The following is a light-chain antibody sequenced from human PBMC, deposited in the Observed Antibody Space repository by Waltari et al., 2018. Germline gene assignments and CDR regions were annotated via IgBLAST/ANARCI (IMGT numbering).Light chain of an antibody. CDR1: QRISSN. Sequence: IQLTQSPSSLSSSVGDSVTVTCRASQRISSNLAWYQQKPGKAPKLLIYAASTLQSEVPSRFSGSGSGTEYILTISSLQPEDFATYYCQQLSSYPLTFGGGTKVEI. J-gene: IGKJ4*01. CDR3: QQLSSYPLT. V-gene: IGKV1-9*01. CDR2: AAS.